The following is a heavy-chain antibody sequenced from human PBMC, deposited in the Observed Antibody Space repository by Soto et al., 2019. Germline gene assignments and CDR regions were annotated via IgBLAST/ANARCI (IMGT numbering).Heavy chain of an antibody. CDR2: IRYDGSQT. CDR1: GFIISNYG. V-gene: IGHV3-30*02. D-gene: IGHD6-6*01. Sequence: GGSLRLSCAASGFIISNYGMHWVRQAPGKGLEWVSFIRYDGSQTLYADSVKGRFTISRDTSKNMLYLQMSSLRAEDTAVYYWSKRSSSSRFDYWGQGTLVTVSS. J-gene: IGHJ4*02. CDR3: SKRSSSSRFDY.